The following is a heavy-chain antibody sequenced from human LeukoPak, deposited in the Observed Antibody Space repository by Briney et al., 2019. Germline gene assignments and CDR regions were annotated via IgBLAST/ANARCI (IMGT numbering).Heavy chain of an antibody. CDR3: ARVRKLCTNGVCYKGFDY. D-gene: IGHD2-8*01. CDR2: IYYSGST. CDR1: GGSISSSSYY. Sequence: SETLSLTCTVSGGSISSSSYYWGWIRQPPGKGLEWIGSIYYSGSTYYNPSLKSRVTISVDTSKNQFSLKLSSVAAADTAVYYCARVRKLCTNGVCYKGFDYWGQGTLVTVSS. V-gene: IGHV4-39*01. J-gene: IGHJ4*02.